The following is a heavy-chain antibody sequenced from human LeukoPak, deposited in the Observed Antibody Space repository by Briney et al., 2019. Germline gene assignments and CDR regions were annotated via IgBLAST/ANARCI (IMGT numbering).Heavy chain of an antibody. CDR2: IYYSGST. Sequence: SETLSLTCTVSGGSISSYYWSWIRQPPGKGLEWIGYIYYSGSTNYNPSLKSRVTISVDTSKNQFSLKLSSVTAADTAVYYCASSIAVADNLFDYWGQGTLVTVSS. V-gene: IGHV4-59*01. CDR3: ASSIAVADNLFDY. J-gene: IGHJ4*02. D-gene: IGHD6-19*01. CDR1: GGSISSYY.